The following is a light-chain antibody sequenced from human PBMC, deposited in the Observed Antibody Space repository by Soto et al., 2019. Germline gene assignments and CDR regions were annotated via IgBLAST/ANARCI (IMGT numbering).Light chain of an antibody. V-gene: IGLV1-40*01. CDR1: SSNIGAGYD. CDR2: GNS. CDR3: QSYDSSLSGV. J-gene: IGLJ1*01. Sequence: QSVLTQPPSVSGAPGQRVTISCTGSSSNIGAGYDVHWYQQFPGTAPKLLIYGNSNRPSGVPDRFPGSKSGTSASLAITGLQAEDEADYYCQSYDSSLSGVFGSGTKLTVL.